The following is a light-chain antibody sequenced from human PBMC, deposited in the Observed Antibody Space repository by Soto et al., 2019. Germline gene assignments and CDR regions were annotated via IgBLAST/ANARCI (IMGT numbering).Light chain of an antibody. V-gene: IGKV3-15*01. Sequence: IVITPSPGTLSLSPEERATLSCSAIQSVGSKLAWYHQKPGQAPRLLIYDASTRATGIPPRFSGSGSGTEFTLTISSLQSEDFAVYYCQKYNNWPPLAFGQGKRLEIK. CDR3: QKYNNWPPLA. J-gene: IGKJ5*01. CDR2: DAS. CDR1: QSVGSK.